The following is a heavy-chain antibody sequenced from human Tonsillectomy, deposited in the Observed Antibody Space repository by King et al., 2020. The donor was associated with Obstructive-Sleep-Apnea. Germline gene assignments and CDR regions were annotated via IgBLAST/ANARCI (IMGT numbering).Heavy chain of an antibody. CDR2: IRNDGSNK. J-gene: IGHJ4*02. Sequence: QLVQSGGGVVQPGGSLRLSCAASGFTLSNYGIHWVRQAPGKGLEWVAFIRNDGSNKYYVDSVKGRFTISRDTSKNTLYLQMNSLRAEDTAVYYCAKADGYNLDYWGQGTLVTVSS. CDR3: AKADGYNLDY. D-gene: IGHD5-24*01. V-gene: IGHV3-30*02. CDR1: GFTLSNYG.